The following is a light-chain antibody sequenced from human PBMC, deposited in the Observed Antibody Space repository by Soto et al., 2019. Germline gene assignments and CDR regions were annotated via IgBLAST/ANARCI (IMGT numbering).Light chain of an antibody. CDR1: SSDIGGYNY. CDR3: CSYAGSNTLI. V-gene: IGLV2-11*01. J-gene: IGLJ2*01. CDR2: DVS. Sequence: QSALTQPRSVSGSLGQSVTISCTGTSSDIGGYNYVSWYQQHPGKAPKLMIYDVSKWPSGVPDRFSGSKSGNTASLTISGVQAEDEADYYCCSYAGSNTLIFGGGTQLTVL.